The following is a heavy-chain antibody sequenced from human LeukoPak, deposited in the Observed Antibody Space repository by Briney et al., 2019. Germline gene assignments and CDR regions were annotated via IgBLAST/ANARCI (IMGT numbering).Heavy chain of an antibody. V-gene: IGHV4-59*08. D-gene: IGHD1-26*01. CDR3: ARQVGAMRFDY. CDR2: IYDSGNT. J-gene: IGHJ4*02. CDR1: GGSMRSYY. Sequence: SETLSLTCVVSGGSMRSYYWAWIRQPPGKGLEYIGYIYDSGNTNYNPSLKSRVTISVDTSKNQFSLNLTSVTAADMAVYFCARQVGAMRFDYWGQGSLVTVSS.